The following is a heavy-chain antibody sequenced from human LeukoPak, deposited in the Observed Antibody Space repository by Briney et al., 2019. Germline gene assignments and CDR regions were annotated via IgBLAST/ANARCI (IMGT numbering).Heavy chain of an antibody. Sequence: PSQTLSLTCTVSGGSISRADYYWSWLRQPPGTGLEWIGYIYYSGSTYYYPSLKSRATISVDTSKNQFSLKLTSVTAADTALYYCARDSDFWSGYYYFDYWGQGTLVTVSS. CDR2: IYYSGST. CDR1: GGSISRADYY. CDR3: ARDSDFWSGYYYFDY. D-gene: IGHD3-3*01. V-gene: IGHV4-30-4*08. J-gene: IGHJ4*02.